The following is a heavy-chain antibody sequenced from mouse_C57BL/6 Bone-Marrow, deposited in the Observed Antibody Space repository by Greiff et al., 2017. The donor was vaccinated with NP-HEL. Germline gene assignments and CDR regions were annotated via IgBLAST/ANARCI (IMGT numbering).Heavy chain of an antibody. J-gene: IGHJ2*01. CDR1: GYTFTSYW. V-gene: IGHV1-69*01. Sequence: VQLQQPGAELVMPGASVKLSCKASGYTFTSYWMHWVKQRPGQGLEWIGEIDPSDSYTNYNQKFKGKSTLTVDKSSSTAYMQLSSLTSEDSAVYYCARLGSYFDYWGQGTTRTVSS. CDR3: ARLGSYFDY. CDR2: IDPSDSYT. D-gene: IGHD4-1*01.